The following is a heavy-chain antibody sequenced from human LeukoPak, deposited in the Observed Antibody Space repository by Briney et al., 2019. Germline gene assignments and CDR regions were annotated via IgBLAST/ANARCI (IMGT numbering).Heavy chain of an antibody. J-gene: IGHJ6*03. CDR3: ARAVPAAILGYYYYYMDV. CDR1: GYTFTGYY. Sequence: ASVKVSCKASGYTFTGYYMHWVRQAPGQGLEWMGWINPNSGGTNYAQKFQGRVTMTGDTSISTAYMELSRLRSDDTAVYYCARAVPAAILGYYYYYMDVWGKGTTVTVSS. CDR2: INPNSGGT. D-gene: IGHD2-2*01. V-gene: IGHV1-2*02.